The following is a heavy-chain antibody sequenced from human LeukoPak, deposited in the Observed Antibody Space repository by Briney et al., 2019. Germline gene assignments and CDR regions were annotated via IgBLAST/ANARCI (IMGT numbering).Heavy chain of an antibody. V-gene: IGHV4-59*01. CDR2: IYYSGST. CDR3: ASRPDSSSKTHHWYFDL. Sequence: SETLSLTCTVSGGSISSYYWSWIRQPPGKGLEWIGYIYYSGSTNYNPSLESRVTISVDTSKNQFSLKLSSVTAADTAVYYCASRPDSSSKTHHWYFDLWGRGTLVTVSS. J-gene: IGHJ2*01. CDR1: GGSISSYY. D-gene: IGHD6-13*01.